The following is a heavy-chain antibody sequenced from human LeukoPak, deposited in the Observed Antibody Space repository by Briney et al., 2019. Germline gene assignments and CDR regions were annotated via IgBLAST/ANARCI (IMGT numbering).Heavy chain of an antibody. CDR1: GVSISSTSHA. CDR2: IYNSGSS. CDR3: ARDPARSQSTAGAFDI. D-gene: IGHD2-15*01. J-gene: IGHJ3*02. V-gene: IGHV4-39*07. Sequence: PSETLSLTCTVSGVSISSTSHAWGWSRQPPGKGLEWLGNIYNSGSSNYSPSLRSRVSISVDTSKNQFSLKLSSVTAADTAVYYCARDPARSQSTAGAFDIWGQGTMVTVSS.